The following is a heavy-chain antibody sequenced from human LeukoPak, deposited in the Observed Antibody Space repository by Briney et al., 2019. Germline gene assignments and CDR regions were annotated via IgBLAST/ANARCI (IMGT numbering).Heavy chain of an antibody. V-gene: IGHV4-59*12. J-gene: IGHJ3*02. CDR1: GGSISSYY. D-gene: IGHD5-18*01. Sequence: SETLSLTCTVSGGSISSYYWSWIRQPPGKGLEWIGYIYYSGSTNYNPSLKSRVTISVDTSKNQFSLKLSSVTAADTAVYYCARTDSYGNLAPGGAFDIWGQGTMVTVSS. CDR3: ARTDSYGNLAPGGAFDI. CDR2: IYYSGST.